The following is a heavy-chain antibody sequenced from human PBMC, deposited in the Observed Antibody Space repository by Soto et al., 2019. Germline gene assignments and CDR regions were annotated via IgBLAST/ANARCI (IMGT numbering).Heavy chain of an antibody. Sequence: QLQLQESGSGLVKPSQTLSLTCAVSGGSISSGGYSWSWIRQPPGKGLEWIGYIYHSGSTYYNPSLKSRVTISVDRSKNQFSLKLSSVTASDTAVYYCARAYHYYGSGSYYKERWFDPWGQGTLVTVSS. D-gene: IGHD3-10*01. CDR2: IYHSGST. J-gene: IGHJ5*02. CDR1: GGSISSGGYS. V-gene: IGHV4-30-2*01. CDR3: ARAYHYYGSGSYYKERWFDP.